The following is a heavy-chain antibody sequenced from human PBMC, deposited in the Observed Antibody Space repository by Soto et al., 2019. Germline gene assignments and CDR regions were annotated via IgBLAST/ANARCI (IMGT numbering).Heavy chain of an antibody. CDR1: GFSFSSYG. Sequence: GGSLRLSCAASGFSFSSYGMHWVRQAPGKGLEWVAVIWYDGSNKYYADSVKGRFTISRDNSKNTLYLQMNSLRAEDTAVYYCARDTARAMVRIYYGMDVWGQGTTVTVSS. CDR3: ARDTARAMVRIYYGMDV. J-gene: IGHJ6*02. V-gene: IGHV3-33*08. CDR2: IWYDGSNK. D-gene: IGHD3-10*01.